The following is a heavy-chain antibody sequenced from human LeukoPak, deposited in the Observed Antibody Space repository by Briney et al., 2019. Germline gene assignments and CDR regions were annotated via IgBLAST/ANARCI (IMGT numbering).Heavy chain of an antibody. CDR3: ARVYSGVVGASDY. Sequence: PGGSLRLSCAASGFTFSDSYMSWIRQAPGKGLEWVSYISSDTIYTIYADSVKGRFTISRDNAKNSLYLQMNSLRAEDTAVYYCARVYSGVVGASDYWGQGTLVTVSS. V-gene: IGHV3-11*05. CDR1: GFTFSDSY. J-gene: IGHJ4*02. CDR2: ISSDTIYT. D-gene: IGHD1-26*01.